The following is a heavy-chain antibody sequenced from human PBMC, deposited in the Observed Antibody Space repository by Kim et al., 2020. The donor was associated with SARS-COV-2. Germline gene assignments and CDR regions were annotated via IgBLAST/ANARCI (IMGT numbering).Heavy chain of an antibody. D-gene: IGHD6-6*01. J-gene: IGHJ4*02. CDR3: ASTLEYSSSPGFDY. CDR1: GGSISSSSYY. CDR2: IYYSGST. V-gene: IGHV4-39*01. Sequence: SETLSLTCTVSGGSISSSSYYWGWIRQPPGKGLEWIGSIYYSGSTYYNPSLKSRVTISVDTSKNQFSLKLSSVTAADTAVYYCASTLEYSSSPGFDYWGQGTLVTVSS.